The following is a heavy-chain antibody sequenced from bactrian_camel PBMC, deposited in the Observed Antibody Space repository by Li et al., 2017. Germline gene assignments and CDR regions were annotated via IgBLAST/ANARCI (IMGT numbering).Heavy chain of an antibody. CDR2: IDSDVRT. CDR1: HFTGNMFS. J-gene: IGHJ4*01. V-gene: IGHV3S53*01. Sequence: QVQLVESGGGSVQAGGSLKLSCTSSHFTGNMFSVAWIRQTPGNEREGVATIDSDVRTRYADSVKGRFTISRDDAKDTLYLQMNSLKIEDTAVYYCALGSSRQATMTARGKGTQVTVS. D-gene: IGHD3*01.